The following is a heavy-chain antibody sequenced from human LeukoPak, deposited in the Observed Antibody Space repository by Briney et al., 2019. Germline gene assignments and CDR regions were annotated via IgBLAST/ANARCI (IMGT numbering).Heavy chain of an antibody. Sequence: ASVKVSCKASGYTFTSYGISWVRQAPGQGLEWMGWISAYNGNTNYAQKLQGRVTMTTDTSTSTAYMELGSLRSDDAAVYYCARGRYDFWSGYQGDAFDIWGQGTMVTVSS. CDR1: GYTFTSYG. CDR2: ISAYNGNT. V-gene: IGHV1-18*01. J-gene: IGHJ3*02. D-gene: IGHD3-3*01. CDR3: ARGRYDFWSGYQGDAFDI.